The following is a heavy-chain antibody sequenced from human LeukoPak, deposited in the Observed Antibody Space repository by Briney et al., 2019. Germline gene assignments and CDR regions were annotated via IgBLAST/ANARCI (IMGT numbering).Heavy chain of an antibody. Sequence: SGGSLRLSCAASGFTFSSYGMHWVRQAPGKGLEWVAVISYDGSNKYYADSVKGRFTISRDNSKNTLYLQMNSLRAEDTAVYYCAKGYYDYVWGSYPSPYYFDYWGQGTLVTVSS. CDR1: GFTFSSYG. CDR3: AKGYYDYVWGSYPSPYYFDY. J-gene: IGHJ4*02. CDR2: ISYDGSNK. D-gene: IGHD3-16*01. V-gene: IGHV3-30*18.